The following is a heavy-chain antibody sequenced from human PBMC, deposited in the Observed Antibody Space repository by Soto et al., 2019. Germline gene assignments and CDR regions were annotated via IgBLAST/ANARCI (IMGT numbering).Heavy chain of an antibody. J-gene: IGHJ5*02. Sequence: QVQLVQSGAEVKKPGSSVKVACKASGGTFSSYAIRWVRQAPGQGLEWMGGIIPIFGTANYAQKFQGRVTITADESTSTAYMELSSLRSEDTAVYYCASTLQRDDDILTGYPAWGQGTLVPGSS. CDR3: ASTLQRDDDILTGYPA. CDR2: IIPIFGTA. CDR1: GGTFSSYA. V-gene: IGHV1-69*01. D-gene: IGHD3-9*01.